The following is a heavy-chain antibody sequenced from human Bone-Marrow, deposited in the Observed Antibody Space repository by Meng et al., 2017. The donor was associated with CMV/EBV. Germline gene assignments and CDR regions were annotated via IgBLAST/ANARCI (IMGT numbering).Heavy chain of an antibody. Sequence: ASVKVSCKASGYTFSGHHMHWVRQAPGQGLEWMGWINPYSGITNYAQKFQGRVTVTRDTSISTVYMERSRLRSDDTAVYYCARNPDIVVVPAALGTETQSYYYGMDVWGQGTTVTVSS. V-gene: IGHV1-2*02. J-gene: IGHJ6*02. D-gene: IGHD2-2*01. CDR1: GYTFSGHH. CDR2: INPYSGIT. CDR3: ARNPDIVVVPAALGTETQSYYYGMDV.